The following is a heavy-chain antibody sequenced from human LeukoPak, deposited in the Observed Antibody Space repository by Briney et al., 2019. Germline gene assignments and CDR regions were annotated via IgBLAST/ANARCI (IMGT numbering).Heavy chain of an antibody. V-gene: IGHV3-15*01. Sequence: GGSLRLSCAASGFTFSNAWMRWVRQAPGKGLEWVGRIKSKTDGGTTDYAAPVKGRFTISRDDSKNTLYLQMNSLKTEDTAVYYCTTDGFWSGYYDVDYWGQGTLVTVSS. D-gene: IGHD3-3*01. CDR2: IKSKTDGGTT. J-gene: IGHJ4*02. CDR1: GFTFSNAW. CDR3: TTDGFWSGYYDVDY.